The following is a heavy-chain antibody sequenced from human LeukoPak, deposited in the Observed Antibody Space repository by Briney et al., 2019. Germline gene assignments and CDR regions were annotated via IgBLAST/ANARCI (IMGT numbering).Heavy chain of an antibody. D-gene: IGHD3-9*01. V-gene: IGHV1-8*01. Sequence: GASVKVSCKASGYTFTNDDISWVRQATGQGLEWLGKMSPNSGNTGYAQKFQGRVTMTRSTSVSTVHMELNSLTSEDTAVYFCARSASGTGYTAWGQGTLVTVSS. CDR3: ARSASGTGYTA. J-gene: IGHJ4*02. CDR1: GYTFTNDD. CDR2: MSPNSGNT.